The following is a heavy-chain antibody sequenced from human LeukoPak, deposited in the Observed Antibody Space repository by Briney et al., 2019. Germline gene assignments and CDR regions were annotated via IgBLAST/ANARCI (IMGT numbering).Heavy chain of an antibody. D-gene: IGHD5-24*01. CDR2: ISASGSYK. J-gene: IGHJ4*02. CDR1: GFTFSDYS. V-gene: IGHV3-21*01. Sequence: PGGSLRLSCAASGFTFSDYSLNWVRQAPGKGLEWVSSISASGSYKYYVDSVKGRFTISRDNAKNSLYLRMNALRAEDTAVYYCARFHGWQQSDYWGQGTLVTVSS. CDR3: ARFHGWQQSDY.